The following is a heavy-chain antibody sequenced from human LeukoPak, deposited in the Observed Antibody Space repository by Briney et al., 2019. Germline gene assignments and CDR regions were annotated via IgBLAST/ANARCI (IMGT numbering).Heavy chain of an antibody. V-gene: IGHV3-23*01. J-gene: IGHJ4*02. CDR2: ISGSGGST. CDR3: AVGDSGFDY. D-gene: IGHD1-26*01. Sequence: SCKASGYTFTSYAMSWVRQAPGKGLEWVSAISGSGGSTFYADSVKGRFTISRDNSKNTLYLQMNSLRAEDTAVYYCAVGDSGFDYWGQGTLVTVSS. CDR1: GYTFTSYA.